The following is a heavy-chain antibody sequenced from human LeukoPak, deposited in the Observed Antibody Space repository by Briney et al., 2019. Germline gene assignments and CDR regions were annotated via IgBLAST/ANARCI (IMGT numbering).Heavy chain of an antibody. J-gene: IGHJ3*02. D-gene: IGHD5-24*01. Sequence: PGGSLRLSCAASGFTFSSYWMHWVRQAPGKGLVWVSRINSDGSSTSYADSVKGRFTISRDNAKNSLYLQMNSLRAEDTALYYCARVQQMATIDAFDTWGQGTMVTVSS. CDR3: ARVQQMATIDAFDT. CDR2: INSDGSST. V-gene: IGHV3-74*01. CDR1: GFTFSSYW.